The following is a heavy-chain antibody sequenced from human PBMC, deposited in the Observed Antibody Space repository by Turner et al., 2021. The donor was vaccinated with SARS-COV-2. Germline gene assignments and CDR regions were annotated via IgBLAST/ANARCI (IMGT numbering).Heavy chain of an antibody. J-gene: IGHJ4*02. V-gene: IGHV1-8*01. CDR3: AITFTAMVRVDY. D-gene: IGHD5-18*01. Sequence: QVQLVQSAAALKRPGPSVKVSCKASGYICNSYDINWVRQAQGQVIDWMGCRIPNSGNTGEAQKSKGRVTTTRNTSISTAYMELSSLRSDDTAVYYCAITFTAMVRVDYWGQGTLVTVSS. CDR1: GYICNSYD. CDR2: RIPNSGNT.